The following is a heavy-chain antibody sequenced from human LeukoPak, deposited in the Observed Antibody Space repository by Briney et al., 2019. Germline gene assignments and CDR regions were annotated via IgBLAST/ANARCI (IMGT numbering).Heavy chain of an antibody. Sequence: GGSLRLSCAASGFTVSSNYMSWVRQAPGKGLEWVSVIYSGGSTYYADSVKGRFTISRDNSKNTLYLQMNSLRAEDTAVYYCPRDPPLISGSYHYGMDVWGQGTTVTVSS. CDR1: GFTVSSNY. J-gene: IGHJ6*02. D-gene: IGHD3-10*01. CDR2: IYSGGST. CDR3: PRDPPLISGSYHYGMDV. V-gene: IGHV3-66*01.